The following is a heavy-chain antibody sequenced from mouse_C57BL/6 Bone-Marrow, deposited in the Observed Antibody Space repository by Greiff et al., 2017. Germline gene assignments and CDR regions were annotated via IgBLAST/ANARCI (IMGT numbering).Heavy chain of an antibody. CDR2: IDPSDSET. CDR3: ERRGFYFLDY. Sequence: QVQLQQPGAELVRPGSSVKLSCKASGYTFTSYWMHWVKQRPIQGLEWIGNIDPSDSETHYNQKFKDKATLTVDKSSSTAYVQLSSLTSEDSAVYYCERRGFYFLDYWGQGTTLTVSS. J-gene: IGHJ2*01. V-gene: IGHV1-52*01. CDR1: GYTFTSYW. D-gene: IGHD1-1*01.